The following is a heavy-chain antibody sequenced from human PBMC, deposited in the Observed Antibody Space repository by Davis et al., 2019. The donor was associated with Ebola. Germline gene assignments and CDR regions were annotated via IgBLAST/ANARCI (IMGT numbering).Heavy chain of an antibody. CDR2: LVTSADT. CDR3: AKDTSNIWFYV. Sequence: GGSLRLSCAASGFVISSDVMSWVRRAPGKGRKWVSTLVTSADTYYADSVKGRFTISRDNSKNTLYLQMNGLRVEDTAIYYCAKDTSNIWFYVWGQGTMVTVSS. V-gene: IGHV3-23*01. J-gene: IGHJ3*01. D-gene: IGHD1-26*01. CDR1: GFVISSDV.